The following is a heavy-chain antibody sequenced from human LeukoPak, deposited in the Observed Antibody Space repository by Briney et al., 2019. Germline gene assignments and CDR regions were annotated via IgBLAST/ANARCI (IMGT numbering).Heavy chain of an antibody. D-gene: IGHD3-9*01. Sequence: SETLSLTCTVSGGSISSGSYYWSWIRQPAGKGLEWIGRIYTSGSTNYNPSLKSRVTISVDTSKNQFSLKLSSVTAADTAVYYCARLNYDILTGSNAFDYWGQGALVTVSS. CDR1: GGSISSGSYY. CDR3: ARLNYDILTGSNAFDY. CDR2: IYTSGST. V-gene: IGHV4-61*02. J-gene: IGHJ4*02.